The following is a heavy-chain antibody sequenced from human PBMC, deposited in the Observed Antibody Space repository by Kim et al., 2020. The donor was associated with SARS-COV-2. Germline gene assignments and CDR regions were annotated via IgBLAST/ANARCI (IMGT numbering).Heavy chain of an antibody. CDR2: IYYSGST. CDR1: GGSISSYY. V-gene: IGHV4-59*01. CDR3: ARTYYYDSSDLRFDP. D-gene: IGHD3-22*01. J-gene: IGHJ5*02. Sequence: SETLSLTCTVSGGSISSYYWSWIRQPPGKGLEWIGYIYYSGSTNYNPSLKSRVTISVDTSKNQFSLKLSSVTAADTAVYYCARTYYYDSSDLRFDPWGQGTLVTVSS.